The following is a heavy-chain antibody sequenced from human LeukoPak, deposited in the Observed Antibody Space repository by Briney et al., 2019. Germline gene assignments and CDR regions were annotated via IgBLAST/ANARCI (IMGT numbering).Heavy chain of an antibody. Sequence: SQTLSLTCTVSGGSISSGGYYWSWIRQHPGKGLEWIGYIYYSGSTYYNPSFKSRVTISVDTSKNQFSLKPSSVTAADTAVYYCARGGYSNFLYYFDYWGQGTLVTVSS. J-gene: IGHJ4*02. CDR3: ARGGYSNFLYYFDY. V-gene: IGHV4-31*03. CDR2: IYYSGST. D-gene: IGHD4-11*01. CDR1: GGSISSGGYY.